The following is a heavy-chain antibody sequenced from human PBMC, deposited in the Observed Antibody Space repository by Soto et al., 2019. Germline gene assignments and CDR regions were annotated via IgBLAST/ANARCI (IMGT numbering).Heavy chain of an antibody. J-gene: IGHJ5*02. Sequence: PGGSLRLSCAASGFTFDDYGMNWVRQPPGKGLEWIGEINHSGSTNYNPSLKSRVTISVDTSKNQFSLKLSSVTAADTAVYYCARDPLWFGELISSSNWFDPWGQGTLVTVSS. D-gene: IGHD3-10*01. CDR1: GFTFDDYG. V-gene: IGHV4-34*01. CDR2: INHSGST. CDR3: ARDPLWFGELISSSNWFDP.